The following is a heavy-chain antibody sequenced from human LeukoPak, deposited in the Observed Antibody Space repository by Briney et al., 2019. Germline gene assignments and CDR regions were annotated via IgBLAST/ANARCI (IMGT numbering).Heavy chain of an antibody. CDR2: IYYSGST. D-gene: IGHD1-1*01. CDR3: ARGLPTSDAFDI. CDR1: GGSFSNYY. Sequence: SETLSLTCTVSGGSFSNYYWSWIRQPPGKGLEWIGYIYYSGSTNYNPSLKSRVTISVDTSKNQFSLKLSSVTAADTAVYYCARGLPTSDAFDIWGQGTMVTVSS. V-gene: IGHV4-59*01. J-gene: IGHJ3*02.